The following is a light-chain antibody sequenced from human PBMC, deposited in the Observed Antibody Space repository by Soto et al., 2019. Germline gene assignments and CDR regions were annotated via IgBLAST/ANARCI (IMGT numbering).Light chain of an antibody. CDR3: HQSYDTPYT. CDR1: QSIDSY. CDR2: DAS. Sequence: DIPMTQSPSSLSASVGDRVTITCRASQSIDSYLNWYQQKPGKAPKLLIYDASSLQSGVPSRFSGSGSGTDFTLTISSLQPEDFATYYCHQSYDTPYTFGQGTKLEIK. V-gene: IGKV1-39*01. J-gene: IGKJ2*01.